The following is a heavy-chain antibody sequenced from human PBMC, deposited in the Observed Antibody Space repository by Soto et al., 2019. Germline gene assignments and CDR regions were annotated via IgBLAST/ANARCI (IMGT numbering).Heavy chain of an antibody. CDR3: EHKGDGSRGCKY. D-gene: IGHD1-26*01. Sequence: QITLKESGPTLVKPTQTLTLTCTFSGFSLSTSGVGVGWIRQPPGKALELLALIYWDDDKRYRPSLKSKLTITKDTSRNQVVLTMTNMDPGDTATYYCEHKGDGSRGCKYGGQGTLVTVSS. CDR1: GFSLSTSGVG. J-gene: IGHJ4*02. V-gene: IGHV2-5*02. CDR2: IYWDDDK.